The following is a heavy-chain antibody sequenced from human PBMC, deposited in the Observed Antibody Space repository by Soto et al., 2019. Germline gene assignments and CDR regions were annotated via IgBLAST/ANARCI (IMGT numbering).Heavy chain of an antibody. CDR1: GFTFSSYW. D-gene: IGHD3-22*01. V-gene: IGHV3-74*01. Sequence: PGGSLRLSCAASGFTFSSYWMHWVRQAPGKGLVWVSCINSDGGSTSYADSVKGRFTISRDNAKNTLYLQMNSLRAEDTAVYYCASARYYYDSSGYYYVEELDAFDIWGQGTMVTVSS. CDR2: INSDGGST. CDR3: ASARYYYDSSGYYYVEELDAFDI. J-gene: IGHJ3*02.